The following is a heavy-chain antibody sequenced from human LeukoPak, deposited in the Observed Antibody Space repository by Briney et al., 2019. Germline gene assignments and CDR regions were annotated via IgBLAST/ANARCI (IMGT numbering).Heavy chain of an antibody. Sequence: ASVKDSCKASGYTFTGYYMHWVRQAPGQGLEWMGRINPNSGGTNYAQKFQGRVTMTRDTSISTACMELSRLRSDDTAVYYCARGRHGDYGNYYYYMDVWGKGTTVTVSS. J-gene: IGHJ6*03. V-gene: IGHV1-2*06. CDR3: ARGRHGDYGNYYYYMDV. D-gene: IGHD4-17*01. CDR1: GYTFTGYY. CDR2: INPNSGGT.